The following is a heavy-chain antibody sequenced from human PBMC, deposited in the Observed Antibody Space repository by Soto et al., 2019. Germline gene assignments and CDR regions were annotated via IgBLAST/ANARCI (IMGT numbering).Heavy chain of an antibody. Sequence: SETLSLTCTFSGGSISNYYWIWIRQPPGKGLEWIGYIYSSGSTHYNPSLQSRVTISADTSKNQVSLKVRSVTAADTAVYYCARDHPHSYGVYYFDYWGQGTPVTVSS. V-gene: IGHV4-59*01. CDR1: GGSISNYY. CDR2: IYSSGST. D-gene: IGHD5-18*01. CDR3: ARDHPHSYGVYYFDY. J-gene: IGHJ4*02.